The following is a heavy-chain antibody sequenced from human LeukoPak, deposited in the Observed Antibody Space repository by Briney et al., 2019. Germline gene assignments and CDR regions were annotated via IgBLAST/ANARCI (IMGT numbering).Heavy chain of an antibody. Sequence: SETLSLTCTVSGGSISSSSYYWDWIRQPPGKGLEWIGSIYYSGSTYYNPSLKSRVTISVDTSKNQFSLKLSSVTAADTAVYYCARVDCGGDCQGSFDYWGQGTLVTVSS. CDR3: ARVDCGGDCQGSFDY. CDR2: IYYSGST. D-gene: IGHD2-21*02. J-gene: IGHJ4*02. V-gene: IGHV4-39*01. CDR1: GGSISSSSYY.